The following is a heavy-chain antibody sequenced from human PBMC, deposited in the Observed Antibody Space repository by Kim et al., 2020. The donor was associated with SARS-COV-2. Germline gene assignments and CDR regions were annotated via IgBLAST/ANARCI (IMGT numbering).Heavy chain of an antibody. V-gene: IGHV3-48*02. D-gene: IGHD6-19*01. J-gene: IGHJ6*02. CDR1: GFTFRTYS. Sequence: GGSLRLSCAAFGFTFRTYSIKGVRQAPGKGLEWVSYISTGSSTIYYADSVKGRFTISRDNAKNSLYLQMNSLRDEDTAVYYCARTTVAVAANYYGMDVWGQGTTVTVSS. CDR3: ARTTVAVAANYYGMDV. CDR2: ISTGSSTI.